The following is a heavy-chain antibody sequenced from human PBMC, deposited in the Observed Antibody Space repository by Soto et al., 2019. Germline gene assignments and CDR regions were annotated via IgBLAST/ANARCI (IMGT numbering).Heavy chain of an antibody. Sequence: PGGSLRLSCAASGFTFSSYAMHWVRQAPGKGLEWVAVIWYDGSYKYYADSVKGRFTISRDSSKNTLYLQVNSLRADDTAMYYCARKGSGWTFDYWGQGTLVTVSS. D-gene: IGHD6-19*01. J-gene: IGHJ4*02. V-gene: IGHV3-33*08. CDR3: ARKGSGWTFDY. CDR1: GFTFSSYA. CDR2: IWYDGSYK.